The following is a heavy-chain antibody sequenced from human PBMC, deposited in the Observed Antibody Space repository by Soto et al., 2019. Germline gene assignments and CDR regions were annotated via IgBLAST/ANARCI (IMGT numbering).Heavy chain of an antibody. CDR1: GVSISSVNW. CDR2: IFHDGTA. Sequence: LTCAVSGVSISSVNWWTWVRQSPQRGLEYIGEIFHDGTANYYPSFERRVAISVDTSKNQFSLKLTSVTAADTAIYFCARLVYDTRLNYMYFDFWGEGTLVTVSS. CDR3: ARLVYDTRLNYMYFDF. J-gene: IGHJ4*02. D-gene: IGHD3-10*01. V-gene: IGHV4-4*01.